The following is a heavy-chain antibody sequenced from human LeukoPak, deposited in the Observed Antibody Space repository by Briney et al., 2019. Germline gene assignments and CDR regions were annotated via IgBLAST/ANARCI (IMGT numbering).Heavy chain of an antibody. D-gene: IGHD3-3*01. CDR3: ARGRAEWLVFALFDY. J-gene: IGHJ4*02. V-gene: IGHV3-30-3*01. CDR2: ISYAADNK. Sequence: PGGSLRLSCAASGFTFTNYAMHWVRQAPGKGLEWVAIISYAADNKYYADSVKGRFTISRDNSKKTVYLQINSLRAEDTAVYYCARGRAEWLVFALFDYGGRGTLVTVSS. CDR1: GFTFTNYA.